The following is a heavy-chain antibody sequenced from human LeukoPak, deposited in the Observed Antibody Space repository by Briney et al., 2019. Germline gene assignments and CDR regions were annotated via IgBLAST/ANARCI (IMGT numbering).Heavy chain of an antibody. V-gene: IGHV4-39*01. CDR3: ARHGIFGVDHNYYFDY. D-gene: IGHD3-3*01. CDR2: IYYSGST. Sequence: KPSETLSLTCTVSGGSISSSSYYWGWIRQPPGKGLEWIGSIYYSGSTYYNPSLKSRVTISVDTSKNQFSLKLSSVTAADTAVYYCARHGIFGVDHNYYFDYWGQGTLVTVSS. J-gene: IGHJ4*02. CDR1: GGSISSSSYY.